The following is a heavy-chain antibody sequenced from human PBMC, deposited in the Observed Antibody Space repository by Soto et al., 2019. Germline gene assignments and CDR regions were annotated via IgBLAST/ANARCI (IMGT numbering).Heavy chain of an antibody. J-gene: IGHJ6*03. D-gene: IGHD4-17*01. V-gene: IGHV3-23*01. CDR2: ISGSGGST. Sequence: GVSLRLSCAASGFTFSSYAMSWVRQAPGKGLEWVSAISGSGGSTYYADSVKGRFTISRDNSKNTLYLQMNSLRAEDTAVYYCAKELRLNYYYYYMDVWGKGTTVTVSS. CDR3: AKELRLNYYYYYMDV. CDR1: GFTFSSYA.